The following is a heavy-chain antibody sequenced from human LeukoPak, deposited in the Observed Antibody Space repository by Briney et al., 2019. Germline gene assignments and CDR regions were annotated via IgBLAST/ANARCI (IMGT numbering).Heavy chain of an antibody. CDR2: ISAYNGNT. Sequence: ASMKVSCKASGYTFTTYGITWVRQAPGQGLEWMGWISAYNGNTNYAQKLQGRVTMTTDTSTSTAYMELRSLTSDDTAVYYCARAGKGDILTGYYFFDYWGQGTLVTVSS. CDR3: ARAGKGDILTGYYFFDY. J-gene: IGHJ4*02. CDR1: GYTFTTYG. D-gene: IGHD3-9*01. V-gene: IGHV1-18*01.